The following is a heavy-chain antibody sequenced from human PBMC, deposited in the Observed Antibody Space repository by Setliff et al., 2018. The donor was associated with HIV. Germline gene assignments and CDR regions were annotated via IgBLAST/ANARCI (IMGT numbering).Heavy chain of an antibody. CDR1: GFTFDDYA. J-gene: IGHJ4*02. CDR3: VKGDCTSSSCELES. CDR2: INWNSGSI. V-gene: IGHV3-9*01. D-gene: IGHD2-2*01. Sequence: LRLSCVGSGFTFDDYAMHWVRQAPGKGLEWVSAINWNSGSIGYAVSVMGRFTVSRDNAKNSLYLQMNSLRTEDTALYYCVKGDCTSSSCELESWGQGTLVTVSS.